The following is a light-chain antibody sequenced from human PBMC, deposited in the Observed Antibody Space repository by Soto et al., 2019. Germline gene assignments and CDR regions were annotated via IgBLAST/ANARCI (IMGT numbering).Light chain of an antibody. V-gene: IGLV5-45*03. CDR3: MIWHSSAWV. Sequence: QHVLTQPSSLSASPGASASLTCTLRSGINVGTYRIYWYQQKPGSPPQYLLRYKSDSDKQQGSGVPSRFSGSKDASANAGILLISGLQSEDEADYHCMIWHSSAWVFGGGTKLTVL. CDR2: YKSDSDK. CDR1: SGINVGTYR. J-gene: IGLJ3*02.